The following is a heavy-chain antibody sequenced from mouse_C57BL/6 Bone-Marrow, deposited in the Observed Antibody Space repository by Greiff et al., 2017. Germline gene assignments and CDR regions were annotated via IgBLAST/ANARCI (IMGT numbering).Heavy chain of an antibody. Sequence: QVQLQQPGAELVMPGASVKLSCKASGYTFTSYWMHWVKQRPGQGLEWIGEIDPSDSYTNYNQKFKDKATLTADKSSSTAYMQLSSLTYEDSAVYYCARLRYWGQGTSVTVSS. CDR2: IDPSDSYT. CDR1: GYTFTSYW. V-gene: IGHV1-69*01. CDR3: ARLRY. D-gene: IGHD2-12*01. J-gene: IGHJ4*01.